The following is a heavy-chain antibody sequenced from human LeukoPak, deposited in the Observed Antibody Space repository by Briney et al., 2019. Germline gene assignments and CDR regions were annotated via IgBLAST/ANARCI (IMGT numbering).Heavy chain of an antibody. CDR3: ARDAQWLVPEGYYYYMDV. CDR2: IGSRSSYI. Sequence: PGGSLRLSCAGSGFTFSRHNMNWFRQAPGKGLERVSSIGSRSSYIFYADSVKGRFTISRDNAKNSLYLQMNSLGAEDTAVYYCARDAQWLVPEGYYYYMDVWGKGTTVTVSS. V-gene: IGHV3-21*01. CDR1: GFTFSRHN. D-gene: IGHD6-19*01. J-gene: IGHJ6*03.